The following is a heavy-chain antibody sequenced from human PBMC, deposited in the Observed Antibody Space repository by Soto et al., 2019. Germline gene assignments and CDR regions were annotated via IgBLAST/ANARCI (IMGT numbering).Heavy chain of an antibody. CDR2: ISWNSGSI. D-gene: IGHD1-26*01. CDR1: GFTFDDYA. V-gene: IGHV3-9*01. CDR3: ASSGSYYGDYYYGMDV. Sequence: GGSLRLSCAASGFTFDDYAMHWVRQAPGKGLEWVSGISWNSGSIGYADYVKGRFTISRDNAKNPLYLQMNSLRAEDTALYYCASSGSYYGDYYYGMDVWGQGTTVTVSS. J-gene: IGHJ6*02.